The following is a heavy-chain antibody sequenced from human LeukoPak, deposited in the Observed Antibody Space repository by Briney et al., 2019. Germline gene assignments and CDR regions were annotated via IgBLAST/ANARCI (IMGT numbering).Heavy chain of an antibody. J-gene: IGHJ4*02. V-gene: IGHV4-4*08. Sequence: SETLSLTCTVSGGSISVYYWSWIRQPPGKGLEWIGYVYYSGSTNYNPSFKSRATISLDTSKNQFSLKLSSVTAADTAVYYCARDRYSGYDRPFDYWGQGTLVTVSS. CDR3: ARDRYSGYDRPFDY. D-gene: IGHD5-12*01. CDR1: GGSISVYY. CDR2: VYYSGST.